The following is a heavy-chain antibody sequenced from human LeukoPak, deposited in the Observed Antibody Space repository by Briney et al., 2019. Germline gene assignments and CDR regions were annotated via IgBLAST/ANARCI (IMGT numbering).Heavy chain of an antibody. CDR2: ISGSSRHK. D-gene: IGHD6-13*01. Sequence: GGSLRLSCAAYGFTFSSYTMNWVRQAPGKGLEWVSSISGSSRHKYYADSVKGRFTISRDNAKNSLYLQMNSPRAEDTAVYYCARTANFAAGYYIDYWGQGTLVTVSS. J-gene: IGHJ4*02. CDR3: ARTANFAAGYYIDY. CDR1: GFTFSSYT. V-gene: IGHV3-21*01.